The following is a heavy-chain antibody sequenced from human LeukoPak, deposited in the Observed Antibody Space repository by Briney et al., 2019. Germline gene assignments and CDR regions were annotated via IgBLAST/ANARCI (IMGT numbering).Heavy chain of an antibody. CDR3: ARDRERVSYYYYYMDV. Sequence: GASVKVSCKASGYIFTSYGISWVRQAPGQGLEWMGWISAYNGNTNYAQKLQGRVTMTTDTSTSTAYMELRSLRSDDTAVYYCARDRERVSYYYYYMDVWGKGTTVTVSS. CDR2: ISAYNGNT. D-gene: IGHD1-1*01. J-gene: IGHJ6*03. CDR1: GYIFTSYG. V-gene: IGHV1-18*01.